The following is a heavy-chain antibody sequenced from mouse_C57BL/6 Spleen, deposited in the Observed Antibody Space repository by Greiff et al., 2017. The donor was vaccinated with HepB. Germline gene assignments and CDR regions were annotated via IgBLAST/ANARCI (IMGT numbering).Heavy chain of an antibody. CDR1: GYTFTDYY. J-gene: IGHJ4*01. V-gene: IGHV1-75*01. Sequence: QVQLQQSGPELVKPGASVKISCKASGYTFTDYYINWVKQRPGQGLEWIGWIFPGSGSTYYNEKFKGKATLTVDKSSSTAYMLLSSLTSEDSAVYFCARWGIYDGYYDYAMDYWGQGTSVTVSS. D-gene: IGHD2-3*01. CDR3: ARWGIYDGYYDYAMDY. CDR2: IFPGSGST.